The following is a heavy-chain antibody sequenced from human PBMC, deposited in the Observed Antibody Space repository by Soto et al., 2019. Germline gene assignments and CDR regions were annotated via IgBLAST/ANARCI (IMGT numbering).Heavy chain of an antibody. V-gene: IGHV4-39*01. J-gene: IGHJ6*02. CDR3: RSSSRYSTDV. CDR2: IYGTGNT. CDR1: GGSITSSFY. Sequence: QLQLQESGPGLVKPSETLSLSCTVSGGSITSSFYWGWIRQPPGKGLEWIGSIYGTGNTYYNPSLRGRVTRSADRSKNQFSLNLISVTAADTAVYYCRSSSRYSTDVWGQGATVTVSS. D-gene: IGHD6-13*01.